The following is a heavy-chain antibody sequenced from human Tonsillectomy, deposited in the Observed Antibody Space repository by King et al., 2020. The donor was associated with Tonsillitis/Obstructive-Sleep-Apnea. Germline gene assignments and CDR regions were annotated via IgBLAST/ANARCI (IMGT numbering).Heavy chain of an antibody. CDR3: AREKVDTAMITPSYYFDY. J-gene: IGHJ4*02. V-gene: IGHV3-33*01. CDR2: IWYDGSNK. Sequence: VQLVESGGGVVQPGRSLRISCAASGFTFSSYDMHWVRQAPGKGLEWVAVIWYDGSNKYYADSVKGRFSISRDNSKNTLYLQMNSLRAEDTAVYYCAREKVDTAMITPSYYFDYWGQGTLVTVSS. CDR1: GFTFSSYD. D-gene: IGHD5-18*01.